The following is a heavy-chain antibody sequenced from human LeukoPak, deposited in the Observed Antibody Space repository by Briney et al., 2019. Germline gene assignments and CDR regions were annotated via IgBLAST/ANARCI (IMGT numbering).Heavy chain of an antibody. V-gene: IGHV4-4*07. CDR1: GGSISSYY. D-gene: IGHD3-10*01. CDR2: IYTSGST. Sequence: SETLSLTCTVSGGSISSYYWSWIRQPAGKGLEWIGRIYTSGSTNYNPSLKSRVTMSVDTSKNQFSLKLSSVTAADTAVYYCARLLLWFGEPTLFDYWGQGTLVTVSS. CDR3: ARLLLWFGEPTLFDY. J-gene: IGHJ4*02.